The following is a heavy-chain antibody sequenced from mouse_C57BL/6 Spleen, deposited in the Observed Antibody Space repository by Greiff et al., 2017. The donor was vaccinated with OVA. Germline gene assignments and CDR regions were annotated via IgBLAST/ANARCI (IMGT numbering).Heavy chain of an antibody. V-gene: IGHV1-26*01. CDR3: ARLYYYGSSWFAY. CDR1: GYTFTDYY. Sequence: EVQLQQSGPELVKPGASVKISCKASGYTFTDYYMNWVKQSHGKSLEWIGDINPNNGGTSYNQKFKGKATLTVDKSSSTAYMELRSLTSEDSAVYYCARLYYYGSSWFAYWGQGTLVTVSA. D-gene: IGHD1-1*01. CDR2: INPNNGGT. J-gene: IGHJ3*01.